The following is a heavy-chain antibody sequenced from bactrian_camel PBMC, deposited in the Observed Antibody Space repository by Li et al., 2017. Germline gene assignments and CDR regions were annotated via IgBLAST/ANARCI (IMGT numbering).Heavy chain of an antibody. CDR2: TIARNS. V-gene: IGHV3-3*01. D-gene: IGHD1*01. Sequence: HVQLVESGGGTVQAGGPLTLSCVASGSNYGMGWFRQVPGKEREGVAVTIARNSYYHDSVKGRFTISRDNAKNTVWLQMNNLQSEDTALYYCAKGLFSTADGLGHTVRGQGTQVTVS. J-gene: IGHJ4*01. CDR1: GSNYG.